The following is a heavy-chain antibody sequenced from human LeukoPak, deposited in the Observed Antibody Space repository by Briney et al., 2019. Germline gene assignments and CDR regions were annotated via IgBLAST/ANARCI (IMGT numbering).Heavy chain of an antibody. D-gene: IGHD5-18*01. Sequence: SGTLSLTCAAYGGSFSNYYWGWIRQPPGKGLEWIGEITPSGSTNYTPSLRSRVTMSVDTSKNQFSLKLSSVTAADTGVYFCARVGYSYVINDWSRTGLGAYPTKYHYHMDVWDKGTTVTVSS. V-gene: IGHV4-34*01. J-gene: IGHJ6*03. CDR3: ARVGYSYVINDWSRTGLGAYPTKYHYHMDV. CDR2: ITPSGST. CDR1: GGSFSNYY.